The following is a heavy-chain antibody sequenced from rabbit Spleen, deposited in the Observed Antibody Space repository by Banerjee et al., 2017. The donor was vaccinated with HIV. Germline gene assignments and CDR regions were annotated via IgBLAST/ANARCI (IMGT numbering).Heavy chain of an antibody. CDR1: GFTISGNYY. D-gene: IGHD2-1*01. V-gene: IGHV1S40*01. J-gene: IGHJ4*01. Sequence: QSLEESGGDLVKPGASLTLTCTASGFTISGNYYMCWVRQAPGKGLEWIAYIRAGGYGSIYYANWAKGRFTVSKTSSTTVTLQLTSLTAADTATYFCARSPDDLGDYVDLWGPGTLVTVS. CDR2: IRAGGYGSI. CDR3: ARSPDDLGDYVDL.